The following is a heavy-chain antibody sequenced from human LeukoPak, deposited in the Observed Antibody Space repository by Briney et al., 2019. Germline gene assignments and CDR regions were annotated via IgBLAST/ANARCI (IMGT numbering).Heavy chain of an antibody. D-gene: IGHD2-2*01. CDR1: GFTFNNCG. V-gene: IGHV3-30*02. Sequence: GGSLRLSCAASGFTFNNCGMHWVRQAPGKGLEWVSFIRYDGSNKYYADSVKGRFTISRDNSKNTLYLQMNSLRAEDTAVYYCAKEQILCSSTSCGTNYWGQGTLVTVSS. CDR2: IRYDGSNK. J-gene: IGHJ4*02. CDR3: AKEQILCSSTSCGTNY.